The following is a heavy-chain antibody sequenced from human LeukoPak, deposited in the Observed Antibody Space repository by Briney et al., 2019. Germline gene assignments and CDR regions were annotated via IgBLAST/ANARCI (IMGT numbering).Heavy chain of an antibody. V-gene: IGHV3-66*01. CDR3: VPLTDGSVDQ. D-gene: IGHD3-10*01. J-gene: IGHJ4*02. CDR1: TFTVSTNY. Sequence: SGGSLRLSRAASTFTVSTNYMTWVRQAPGKGLEWVSVIYTGGSPYYADSVKGRFTISRDNSKNTLNLQMNSLRVEDTAVYYCVPLTDGSVDQWGQGTLVTVSS. CDR2: IYTGGSP.